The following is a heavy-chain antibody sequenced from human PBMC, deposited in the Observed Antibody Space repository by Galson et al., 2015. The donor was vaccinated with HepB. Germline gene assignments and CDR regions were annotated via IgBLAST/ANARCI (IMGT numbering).Heavy chain of an antibody. Sequence: VKVSCKVSGYTFTDYYMHWVQQAPGKGLEWMGLVDPEDGETIYAEKFQGRVTITADTSTDTAYMELSSLRSEDTAVYYCATGPLYSGRGGFDYWGQGTLVTVSS. CDR1: GYTFTDYY. CDR2: VDPEDGET. V-gene: IGHV1-69-2*01. CDR3: ATGPLYSGRGGFDY. J-gene: IGHJ4*02. D-gene: IGHD1-26*01.